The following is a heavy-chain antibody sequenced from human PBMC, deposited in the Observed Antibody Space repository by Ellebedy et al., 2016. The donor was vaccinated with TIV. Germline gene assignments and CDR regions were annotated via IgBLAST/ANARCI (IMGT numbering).Heavy chain of an antibody. D-gene: IGHD3-10*01. Sequence: GESLKISXAASGFTFSSYAMSWVRQAPGKGLEWVSGIGPTGDTYYPGSVKGRFTISRENGKNSLYLQMNSLRAGDTAVYYCARGDTVVRGVLGGVMNDYGMDVWGQGTTVTVSS. V-gene: IGHV3-13*01. CDR2: IGPTGDT. CDR3: ARGDTVVRGVLGGVMNDYGMDV. CDR1: GFTFSSYA. J-gene: IGHJ6*02.